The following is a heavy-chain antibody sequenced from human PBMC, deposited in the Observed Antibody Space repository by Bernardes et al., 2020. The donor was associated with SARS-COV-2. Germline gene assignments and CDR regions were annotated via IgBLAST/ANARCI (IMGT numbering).Heavy chain of an antibody. CDR1: GYTLTELS. CDR3: AASHPYCTNGVCYYYGMDV. D-gene: IGHD2-8*01. CDR2: FDPEDGET. Sequence: VKVSCKVSGYTLTELSMHWVRQAPGKGLEWMGGFDPEDGETIYAQKFQGRVTMTEDTSTDTAYMELSSLRSEDTAVYYCAASHPYCTNGVCYYYGMDVWGQGTTVTVSS. J-gene: IGHJ6*02. V-gene: IGHV1-24*01.